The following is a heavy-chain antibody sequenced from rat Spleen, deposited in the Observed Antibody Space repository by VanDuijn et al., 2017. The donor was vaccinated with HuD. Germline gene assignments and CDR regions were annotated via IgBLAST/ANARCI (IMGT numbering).Heavy chain of an antibody. D-gene: IGHD1-9*01. CDR3: TTPRDTAGIPP. CDR2: INSAGTT. J-gene: IGHJ2*01. Sequence: EVQLQESGPGLVKPSQSLSLTCSVTDHSITNGYRWNWIRKFPGNKLEWMGYINSAGTTNYNPSLKSRISITRDTSKNQFFLQMDSLRSEDTATYYCTTPRDTAGIPPWGQGVMVTVSS. V-gene: IGHV3-3*01. CDR1: DHSITNGYR.